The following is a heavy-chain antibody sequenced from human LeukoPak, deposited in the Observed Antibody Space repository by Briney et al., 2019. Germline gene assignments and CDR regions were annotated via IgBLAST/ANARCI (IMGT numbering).Heavy chain of an antibody. D-gene: IGHD2-2*01. CDR2: IFYNGNT. Sequence: SETLSLTCTVSGGSISSYYWSWLRQPPGKGLEWIAYIFYNGNTKYNPSLKSRVTISVDTSKTQFSLKVTPVTAADTAVYYCARAPRDRGYCGATSCFEYMDVWGRGTTVTISS. V-gene: IGHV4-59*01. CDR3: ARAPRDRGYCGATSCFEYMDV. J-gene: IGHJ6*03. CDR1: GGSISSYY.